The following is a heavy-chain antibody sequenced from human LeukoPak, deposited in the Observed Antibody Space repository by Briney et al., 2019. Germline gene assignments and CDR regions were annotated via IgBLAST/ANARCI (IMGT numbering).Heavy chain of an antibody. CDR1: GFTFSTYS. D-gene: IGHD3-10*01. Sequence: GGSLRLSCAASGFTFSTYSMNWVRQATGKGLEWVSYISSGSGTIRYADSVKGRFMLSRDNAKNSLYLETSSRRDVNTAVSFYAGDSGYAFDYWGRGTLVTASS. V-gene: IGHV3-48*02. J-gene: IGHJ4*02. CDR2: ISSGSGTI. CDR3: AGDSGYAFDY.